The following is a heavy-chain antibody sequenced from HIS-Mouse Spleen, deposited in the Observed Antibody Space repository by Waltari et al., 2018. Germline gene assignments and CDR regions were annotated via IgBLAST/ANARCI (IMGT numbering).Heavy chain of an antibody. CDR3: AREIPYSSSWYDWYFDL. D-gene: IGHD6-13*01. Sequence: QLQLQESGPGLVKPSETLSLTCTVPGGPIRSSRYHWGWTRQPPGKGLEWIGSIYYSGSTYYNPSLKSRVTISVDTSKNQFSLKLSSVTAADTAVYYCAREIPYSSSWYDWYFDLWGRGTLVTVSS. J-gene: IGHJ2*01. CDR1: GGPIRSSRYH. CDR2: IYYSGST. V-gene: IGHV4-39*07.